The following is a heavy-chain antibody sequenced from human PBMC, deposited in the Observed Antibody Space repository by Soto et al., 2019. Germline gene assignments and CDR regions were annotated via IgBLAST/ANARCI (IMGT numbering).Heavy chain of an antibody. D-gene: IGHD3-16*02. Sequence: SETLSLTCAVSGDSISSSNWWSWVRQPPGKGLEWIGEVYHSGSTKYSPSLKSRLTISVDKSKNQFSLELTSVTAADTAVYYCAASNNYVWGSDPGYWGQGTLVTVSS. CDR3: AASNNYVWGSDPGY. J-gene: IGHJ4*02. CDR2: VYHSGST. CDR1: GDSISSSNW. V-gene: IGHV4-4*02.